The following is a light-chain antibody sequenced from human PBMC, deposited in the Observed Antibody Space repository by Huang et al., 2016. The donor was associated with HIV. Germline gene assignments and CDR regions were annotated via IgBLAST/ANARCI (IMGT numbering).Light chain of an antibody. CDR1: QGINNY. Sequence: DIQMTQSPSAMSASVGDRVTIACRASQGINNYVAWFQQKPGKVPKRLIYAASSLQSVVPPRFSCSGSGTEFTLTINGLQPDDFATYYCLQHSDYPGTFGQGTKVEIK. J-gene: IGKJ1*01. CDR2: AAS. CDR3: LQHSDYPGT. V-gene: IGKV1-17*03.